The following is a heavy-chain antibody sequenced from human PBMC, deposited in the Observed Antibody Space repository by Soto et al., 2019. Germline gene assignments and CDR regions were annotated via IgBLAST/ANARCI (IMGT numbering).Heavy chain of an antibody. J-gene: IGHJ6*02. D-gene: IGHD3-9*01. CDR2: IIPLFGTT. CDR1: GGTFSTYA. Sequence: ASVKVSCKASGGTFSTYAISWVRQAPGQGPEWMGGIIPLFGTTKYAQKFQGRGTITADESTSTAYMELSSLRPEDTAVYYCARAELRYFDSDQWNYNGMDAWGQGTTVTVSS. V-gene: IGHV1-69*13. CDR3: ARAELRYFDSDQWNYNGMDA.